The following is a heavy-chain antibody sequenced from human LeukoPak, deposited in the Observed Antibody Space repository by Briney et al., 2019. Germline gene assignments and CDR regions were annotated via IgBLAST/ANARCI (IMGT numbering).Heavy chain of an antibody. V-gene: IGHV3-21*01. CDR3: ARGGVFGRLGY. CDR1: GFTFSYYS. D-gene: IGHD3-10*01. CDR2: IRSSSSYI. J-gene: IGHJ4*02. Sequence: PGGSLRLSCAASGFTFSYYSMNWVRQAPGKGLEWVSSIRSSSSYIYYADSVKGRFTISRDNAKNSLYLQMNSLRAEDTAVYYCARGGVFGRLGYWGQGTLVTVSS.